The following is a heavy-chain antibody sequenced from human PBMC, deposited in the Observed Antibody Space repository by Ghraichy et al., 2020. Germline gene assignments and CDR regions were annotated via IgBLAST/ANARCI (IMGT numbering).Heavy chain of an antibody. CDR2: ISGSGGNT. CDR1: GFTFSSYA. D-gene: IGHD3-10*01. Sequence: GGSLRLSCAASGFTFSSYAMSWVRQAPGKGLEWVSAISGSGGNTYYADSVKGRFTISRDNSKNTLYLQMNSLRAEDTAVYYCANNYDWGDGSGSAVDYWGQGTLVTVSS. V-gene: IGHV3-23*01. CDR3: ANNYDWGDGSGSAVDY. J-gene: IGHJ4*02.